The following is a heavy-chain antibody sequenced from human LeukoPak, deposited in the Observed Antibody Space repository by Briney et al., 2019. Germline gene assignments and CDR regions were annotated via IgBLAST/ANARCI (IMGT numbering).Heavy chain of an antibody. CDR3: GKASSGYYSAILD. V-gene: IGHV3-30*04. Sequence: GGSLRLSCAASGFTFSSYAMHWVRQAPGKGLEWVAVISYDGSNKYYADSVKGRFTISRDNAKNSLYLQMNRLRGEDTALYYCGKASSGYYSAILDWGQGTLVTVSS. CDR2: ISYDGSNK. D-gene: IGHD3-22*01. J-gene: IGHJ4*02. CDR1: GFTFSSYA.